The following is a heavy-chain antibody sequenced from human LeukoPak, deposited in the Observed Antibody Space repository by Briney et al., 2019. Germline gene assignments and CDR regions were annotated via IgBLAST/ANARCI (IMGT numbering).Heavy chain of an antibody. CDR3: ARDTEWEKNPDYFDS. CDR1: GYTFSSYS. CDR2: ISAYNGNT. D-gene: IGHD1-26*01. V-gene: IGHV1-18*01. Sequence: GASVKVSCTASGYTFSSYSINWVRQAPGQGLEWMGWISAYNGNTNYALKIKVRVTMTTDTSTNTVNMELRSLRSDDTAVYFCARDTEWEKNPDYFDSWGQGTLVTVSS. J-gene: IGHJ4*02.